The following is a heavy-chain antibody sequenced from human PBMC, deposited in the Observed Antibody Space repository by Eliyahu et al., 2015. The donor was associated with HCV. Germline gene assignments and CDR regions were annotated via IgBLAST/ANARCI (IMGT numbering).Heavy chain of an antibody. Sequence: QVQLQESGPGLVKPSETLSLTCTVSGGSITTYSWSWIRQPPGKGLEWIGYIHYSGSTNHNPSLKSRVTISVDTSKNQFSLNLTSVTAADTAVYYCASGGGGIAVAGTGGWFDPWGQGTLVTVSS. CDR2: IHYSGST. CDR1: GGSITTYS. CDR3: ASGGGGIAVAGTGGWFDP. J-gene: IGHJ5*02. V-gene: IGHV4-59*01. D-gene: IGHD6-19*01.